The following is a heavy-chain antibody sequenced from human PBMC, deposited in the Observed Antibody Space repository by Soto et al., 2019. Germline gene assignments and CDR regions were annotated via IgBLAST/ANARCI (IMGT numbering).Heavy chain of an antibody. CDR2: INHSGST. V-gene: IGHV4-34*01. CDR1: GGSFSGYY. D-gene: IGHD3-10*02. CDR3: ARMFGRRNPNAFDI. J-gene: IGHJ3*02. Sequence: QVQLQQWGAGLLKPSETLSLTCAVYGGSFSGYYWSWIRQPPGKGLEWSGEINHSGSTNYNPSLKSRVTISVDTSKNQFSLKLSSVTAADTAVYYCARMFGRRNPNAFDIWGQGTMVTVSS.